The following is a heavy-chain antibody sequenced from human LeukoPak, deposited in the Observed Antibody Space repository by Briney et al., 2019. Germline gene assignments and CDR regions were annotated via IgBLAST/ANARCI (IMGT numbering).Heavy chain of an antibody. D-gene: IGHD4-11*01. J-gene: IGHJ1*01. CDR1: GYTLTELS. V-gene: IGHV1-24*01. Sequence: ASVKVSCKVSGYTLTELSIHWVRQPPGKGLEWMGGFDPEDGGTIYAHKFQDRVTMTDDASTDTAYIELSSLRSEDTAVYYCATVSTVNLAEYFQHWGQGTLVTVSS. CDR3: ATVSTVNLAEYFQH. CDR2: FDPEDGGT.